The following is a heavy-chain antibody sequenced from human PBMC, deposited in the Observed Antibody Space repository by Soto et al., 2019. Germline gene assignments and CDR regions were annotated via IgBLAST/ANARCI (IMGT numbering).Heavy chain of an antibody. CDR3: ASKRLYFYGLDV. CDR1: GFSHSTSW. CDR2: IMQDGSDK. V-gene: IGHV3-7*01. J-gene: IGHJ6*02. Sequence: EVQLVESGGGLVQPGGSLRLSCTASGFSHSTSWMTWVRQAPGKGLEWVANIMQDGSDKYYVDSVKGRFTISRDNAKNSLYLQMTSLRAEDTAVYDCASKRLYFYGLDVWGQGTTVTVSS.